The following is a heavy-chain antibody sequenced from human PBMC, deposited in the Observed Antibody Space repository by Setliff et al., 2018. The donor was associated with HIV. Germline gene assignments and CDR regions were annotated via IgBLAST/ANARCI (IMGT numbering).Heavy chain of an antibody. CDR1: GDSITNGDW. CDR2: IYHGGAT. J-gene: IGHJ6*02. Sequence: PSETLSLTCAVSGDSITNGDWWSWVRQPPGKGLEWIGEIYHGGATNYNPSLKSRVTISLDRSKNQFSLNLNSVTTADTAFYYCARDKRASFDGLDVWGQGTTVTVSS. D-gene: IGHD1-1*01. V-gene: IGHV4-4*02. CDR3: ARDKRASFDGLDV.